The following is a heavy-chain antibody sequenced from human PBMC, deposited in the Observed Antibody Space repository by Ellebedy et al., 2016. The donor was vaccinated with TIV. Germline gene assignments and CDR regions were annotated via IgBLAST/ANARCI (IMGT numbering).Heavy chain of an antibody. CDR2: VFYTGST. CDR3: ARMDPRFGEFLYFDY. V-gene: IGHV4-59*01. CDR1: GGSMTTYY. D-gene: IGHD3-10*01. J-gene: IGHJ4*02. Sequence: MPSETLSLTCTVSGGSMTTYYWSWIRQPPGKGLEWIGNVFYTGSTNYKPSLERRLTISISTSKTQFSLKLNSVTAADTAVYYCARMDPRFGEFLYFDYWGRGKLVTVS.